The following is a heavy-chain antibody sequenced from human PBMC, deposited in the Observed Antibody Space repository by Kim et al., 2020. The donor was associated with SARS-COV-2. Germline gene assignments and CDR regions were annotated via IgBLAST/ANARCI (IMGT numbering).Heavy chain of an antibody. Sequence: GGSLRLSCAASGFTFSDSAMHWVRQASGKGLEWVGRIRSKANSYATAYDASVKGRFTISRDDSKNTAYLQMNSLKTEDMAVYYCTRHNHYYYYYGMDVWGQGTTVTVSS. V-gene: IGHV3-73*01. CDR1: GFTFSDSA. CDR3: TRHNHYYYYYGMDV. CDR2: IRSKANSYAT. J-gene: IGHJ6*02.